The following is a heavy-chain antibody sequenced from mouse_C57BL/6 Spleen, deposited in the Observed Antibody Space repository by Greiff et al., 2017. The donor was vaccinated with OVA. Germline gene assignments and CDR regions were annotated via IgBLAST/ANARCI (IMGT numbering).Heavy chain of an antibody. CDR2: IYPGDGDT. CDR1: GYAFSSSW. Sequence: QVQLQQSGPELVKPGASVKISCKASGYAFSSSWMNWVKQRPGKGLEWIGRIYPGDGDTNYNGKFKGKATLTADESSSTAYMQLSSLTSEDSAVYFCARVITTDWYFDVWGTGTTVTVSS. J-gene: IGHJ1*03. CDR3: ARVITTDWYFDV. D-gene: IGHD1-2*01. V-gene: IGHV1-82*01.